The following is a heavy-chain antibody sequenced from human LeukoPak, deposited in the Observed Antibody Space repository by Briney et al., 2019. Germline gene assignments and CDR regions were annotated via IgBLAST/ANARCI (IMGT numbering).Heavy chain of an antibody. J-gene: IGHJ4*02. CDR1: GGSISSYY. CDR2: TYYSGST. Sequence: SETLSLTCTVSGGSISSYYWSWIRQPPGKGLEWIGYTYYSGSTNYNPSLKSRVTMSVDTSKNQFSLKLSSVTAADTAVYYCARDEYYDFWSGYSGFDYWGQGTLVTVSS. V-gene: IGHV4-59*12. D-gene: IGHD3-3*01. CDR3: ARDEYYDFWSGYSGFDY.